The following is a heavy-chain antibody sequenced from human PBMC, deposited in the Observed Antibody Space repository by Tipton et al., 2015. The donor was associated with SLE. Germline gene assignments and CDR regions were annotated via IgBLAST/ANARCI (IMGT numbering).Heavy chain of an antibody. D-gene: IGHD6-19*01. Sequence: SLRLSCAASGFTFSSYAMHWVRQAPGKGLEWVAVISYDGSNKYYADSVKGRFTISRDNSKNTLYLQMNSLRAEDTAVYYCARDGGRRNEEAVAGTHYFDYWGQGPLVTVSS. CDR3: ARDGGRRNEEAVAGTHYFDY. V-gene: IGHV3-30*04. CDR2: ISYDGSNK. CDR1: GFTFSSYA. J-gene: IGHJ4*02.